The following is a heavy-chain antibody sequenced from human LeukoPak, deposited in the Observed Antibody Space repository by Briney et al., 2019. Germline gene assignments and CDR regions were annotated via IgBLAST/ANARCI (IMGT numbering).Heavy chain of an antibody. CDR3: ARDMEQWLVQDWYFDL. Sequence: GGSLRLSCAASGFTFSRYLMSWVRQAPGKGLEWVASIKEDGSEKNYVDSVKGRFTISRDNAKNTLYLQMNILRAEDTAVYYCARDMEQWLVQDWYFDLWGRGTLVTVSS. D-gene: IGHD6-19*01. CDR1: GFTFSRYL. V-gene: IGHV3-7*01. CDR2: IKEDGSEK. J-gene: IGHJ2*01.